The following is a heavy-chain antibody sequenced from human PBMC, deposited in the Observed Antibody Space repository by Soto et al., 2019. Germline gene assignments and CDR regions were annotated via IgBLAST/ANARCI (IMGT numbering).Heavy chain of an antibody. CDR2: ISGSGGST. J-gene: IGHJ4*02. CDR3: EMTLAY. Sequence: PGVSLRLSCAASGFTFSRYAMSCVRHAPGKGLESVSGISGSGGSTYYAPSVMGQLTISRNNSKTTQYLQMNSLRAEDTAVYFCEMTLAYWGQGTLVTVSS. CDR1: GFTFSRYA. D-gene: IGHD2-21*02. V-gene: IGHV3-23*01.